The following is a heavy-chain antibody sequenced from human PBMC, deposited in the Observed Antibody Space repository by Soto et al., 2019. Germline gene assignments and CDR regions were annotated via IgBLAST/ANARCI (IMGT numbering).Heavy chain of an antibody. CDR3: AKDQGSGSYYKRYYYYGMDV. V-gene: IGHV3-23*01. J-gene: IGHJ6*02. CDR1: GFTFSSYA. D-gene: IGHD3-10*01. CDR2: ISGSGGST. Sequence: PGGSLRLSCAASGFTFSSYAMSWVRQAPGKGLEWVSAISGSGGSTYYADSVKGRFTISRDNSKNTLYLQMNSLRAEDTAVYYCAKDQGSGSYYKRYYYYGMDVWGQGTTVTVSS.